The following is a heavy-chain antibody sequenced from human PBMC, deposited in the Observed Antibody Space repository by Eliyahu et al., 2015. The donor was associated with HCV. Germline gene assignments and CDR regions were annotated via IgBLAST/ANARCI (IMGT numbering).Heavy chain of an antibody. D-gene: IGHD2/OR15-2a*01. CDR2: ISYDGSNK. Sequence: QVQLVESGGGVVQPGRSLRLSCAASGFTFXSYAMXWVRQAPGKGLEWVAVISYDGSNKYYADSVKGRFTISRDNSKNTLYLQMNSLRAEDTAVYYCAREYTMVVVLLGSYFDYWGQGTLVTVSS. V-gene: IGHV3-30-3*01. CDR3: AREYTMVVVLLGSYFDY. CDR1: GFTFXSYA. J-gene: IGHJ4*02.